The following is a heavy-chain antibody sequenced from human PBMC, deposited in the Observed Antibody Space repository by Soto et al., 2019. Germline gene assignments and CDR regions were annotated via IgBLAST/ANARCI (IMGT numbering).Heavy chain of an antibody. CDR3: AKTDSGSFDY. Sequence: QVQLQESGPGLVKPSETLSLTCTVSGGSISSYYWSWIRQPPGKGLEWIGYIYYSGSTNYNPSLKSRVTLSVDTSKNQFSLKLSSVTAADTAVYYCAKTDSGSFDYWGQGTLVTVSS. CDR1: GGSISSYY. V-gene: IGHV4-59*08. CDR2: IYYSGST. D-gene: IGHD1-26*01. J-gene: IGHJ4*02.